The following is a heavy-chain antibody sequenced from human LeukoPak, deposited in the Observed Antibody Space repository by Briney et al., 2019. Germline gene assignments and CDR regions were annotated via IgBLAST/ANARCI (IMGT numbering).Heavy chain of an antibody. CDR2: INSDGSST. J-gene: IGHJ4*02. Sequence: GGSLRLSCAASGFTFSSFWMHWVRPAPGKGRVWVSRINSDGSSTTYAYSVRGRFTISRDNTKNTLYLQMNGLRAEDTAVYYCARDAGLWVRDYWGQGTLVTVSS. D-gene: IGHD5-18*01. V-gene: IGHV3-74*01. CDR1: GFTFSSFW. CDR3: ARDAGLWVRDY.